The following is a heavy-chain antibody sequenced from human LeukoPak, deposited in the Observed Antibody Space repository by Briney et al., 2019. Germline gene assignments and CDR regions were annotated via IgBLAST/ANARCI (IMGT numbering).Heavy chain of an antibody. D-gene: IGHD3-16*02. J-gene: IGHJ4*02. V-gene: IGHV3-48*03. Sequence: GGSLRLSCAASGFTFSSYEMNWVRQAPGKGLEWVSYISSGGSTIYYADSVKGRFTISRDNAKNSLYLQMNSLRAEDTAVYYSARTKYYDYVWGSYRGGFDYWGQGTLVTVSS. CDR1: GFTFSSYE. CDR3: ARTKYYDYVWGSYRGGFDY. CDR2: ISSGGSTI.